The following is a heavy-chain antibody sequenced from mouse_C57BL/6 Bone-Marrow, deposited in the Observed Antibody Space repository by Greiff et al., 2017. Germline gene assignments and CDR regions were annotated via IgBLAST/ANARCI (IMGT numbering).Heavy chain of an antibody. Sequence: DVMLVESGGDLVKPGGSLKLSCAASGFTFSSYGMSWVRQTPDKRLEWVATISSGGSYTYYPDSVKGRFTISIDNAKNTLYLQMSSLKSEDTAMYYCARHEGLRRSFAYWGQGTLVTVSA. V-gene: IGHV5-6*02. CDR1: GFTFSSYG. CDR3: ARHEGLRRSFAY. D-gene: IGHD2-4*01. CDR2: ISSGGSYT. J-gene: IGHJ3*01.